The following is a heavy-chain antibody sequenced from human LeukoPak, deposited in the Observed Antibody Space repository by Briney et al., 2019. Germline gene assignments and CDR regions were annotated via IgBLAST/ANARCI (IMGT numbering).Heavy chain of an antibody. J-gene: IGHJ3*02. Sequence: GGSLRLSCAASGFTFSSYGMHWVRQAPGKGLEWVAFIRYDGSNKYYADSVKGRFTISRDNSKNTLYLQMNSLRAEDTAVYYCAKDKVGVGDWLRHYPKGGAFDIWGQGTMVTVSS. CDR3: AKDKVGVGDWLRHYPKGGAFDI. CDR2: IRYDGSNK. D-gene: IGHD2-21*01. V-gene: IGHV3-30*02. CDR1: GFTFSSYG.